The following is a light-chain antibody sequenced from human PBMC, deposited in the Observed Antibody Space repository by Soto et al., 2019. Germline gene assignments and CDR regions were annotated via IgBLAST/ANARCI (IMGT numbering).Light chain of an antibody. CDR1: SSDVGGYNY. J-gene: IGLJ2*01. V-gene: IGLV2-14*01. CDR2: EVR. Sequence: QSVLTQPASVSGSPGQSITISCTGTSSDVGGYNYVSWHQHHPGKVPKLIIFEVRNRPSGVSNRFSGSKSGNTASLTISGLQAEDEADYYCSSYTSSSTVIFGGGTKLTV. CDR3: SSYTSSSTVI.